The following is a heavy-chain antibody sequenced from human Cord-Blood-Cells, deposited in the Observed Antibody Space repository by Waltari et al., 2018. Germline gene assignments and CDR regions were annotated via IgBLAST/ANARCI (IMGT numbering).Heavy chain of an antibody. J-gene: IGHJ3*02. D-gene: IGHD3-22*01. CDR3: ARGYYDSSAFDI. CDR1: GYSFTSYD. CDR2: MNPNSGNT. Sequence: QVQLVQSGADVQNTWASVTVSSTDSGYSFTSYDTNWLRQATGQGLEWMGWMNPNSGNTGYAQKFQGRVTITRNTSISTAYMELSSLRSEDTAVYYCARGYYDSSAFDIWGQGTMVTVSS. V-gene: IGHV1-8*03.